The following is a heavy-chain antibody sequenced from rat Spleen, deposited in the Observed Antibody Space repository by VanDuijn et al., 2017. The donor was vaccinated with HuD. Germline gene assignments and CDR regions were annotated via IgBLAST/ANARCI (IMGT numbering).Heavy chain of an antibody. CDR2: LNPDSDAT. CDR1: GFTFSSFA. D-gene: IGHD3-4*01. Sequence: EVQLVESGGGLVQPGRSLKLSCAASGFTFSSFAMAWVRQAPKKGLEWVATLNPDSDATYYRDSVKGRFTISRDNAKSTLYLQMDSLRSEDTATYYCARTNNPYFYVMDAWGQGASVTVSS. J-gene: IGHJ4*01. V-gene: IGHV5-46*01. CDR3: ARTNNPYFYVMDA.